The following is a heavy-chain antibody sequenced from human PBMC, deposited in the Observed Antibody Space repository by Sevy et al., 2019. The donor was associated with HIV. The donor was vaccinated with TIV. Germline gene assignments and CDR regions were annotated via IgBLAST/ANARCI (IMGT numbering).Heavy chain of an antibody. V-gene: IGHV1-69*13. D-gene: IGHD3-22*01. CDR3: ARRKYYYDSSGQNWFDP. Sequence: ASVKVSFKASGGTFSSYAISWVRQAPGQGLEWMGGIIPIFGTANYAQKFQGRVTITADESTSTAYMELSSLRSEDTAVYYCARRKYYYDSSGQNWFDPWGQGTLVTVSS. CDR1: GGTFSSYA. J-gene: IGHJ5*02. CDR2: IIPIFGTA.